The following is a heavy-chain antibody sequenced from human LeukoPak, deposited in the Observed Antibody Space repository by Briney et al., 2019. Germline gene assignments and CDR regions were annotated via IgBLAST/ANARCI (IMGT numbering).Heavy chain of an antibody. V-gene: IGHV3-21*01. CDR1: GFTFSVYS. J-gene: IGHJ5*01. CDR2: ISSSSRYI. Sequence: GGSLRLSRAASGFTFSVYSMNWVRQAPGKGLEWVSCISSSSRYINYTDSVKGRFTISRDNAKSSLFLQMNSLRAEDTAVYYCATLGPTGGDFTYNWFDSWGQGTLVTVSS. CDR3: ATLGPTGGDFTYNWFDS. D-gene: IGHD2-21*02.